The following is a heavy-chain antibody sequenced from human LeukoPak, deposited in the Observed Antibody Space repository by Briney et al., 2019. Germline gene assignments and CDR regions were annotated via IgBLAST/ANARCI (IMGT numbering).Heavy chain of an antibody. CDR3: ARDSEVRRNLWHY. CDR1: GGTFSSCA. J-gene: IGHJ4*02. V-gene: IGHV1-69*13. D-gene: IGHD3-10*01. CDR2: IFPIFGTA. Sequence: SVKVSYKASGGTFSSCAISWVRQAPGQGLEWMGGIFPIFGTANYAQKFQGRVTITADESTSTAYMELSSLRSEDTAVYYCARDSEVRRNLWHYWGQGTLVTVSS.